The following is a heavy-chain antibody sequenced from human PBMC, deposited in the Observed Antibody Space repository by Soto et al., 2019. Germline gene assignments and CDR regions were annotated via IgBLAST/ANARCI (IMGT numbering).Heavy chain of an antibody. CDR2: INHSGST. V-gene: IGHV4-34*01. CDR3: ARETLNRFGYSYEYYYGMDV. J-gene: IGHJ6*02. Sequence: PSETLSLTCAVYGESFSGYYWSWIRQPPGKGLEWIGEINHSGSTNYNPSLKSRVTISVDTSKNQFSLKLSSVTAADTAVYYCARETLNRFGYSYEYYYGMDVWGQGTTVTVSS. CDR1: GESFSGYY. D-gene: IGHD5-18*01.